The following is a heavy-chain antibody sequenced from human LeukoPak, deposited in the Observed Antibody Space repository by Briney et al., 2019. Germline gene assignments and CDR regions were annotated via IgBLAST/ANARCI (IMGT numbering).Heavy chain of an antibody. CDR2: ISSDGKYI. Sequence: KTGGSLRLSCAASGFTFSTYSMNWVRQAPGKGLEWVSAISSDGKYIYYPDSVKGRFTVSRDNAKNSLYLQMNSLRAEDTAVYYCARDRDSTVAYYYGMDVWGQGTTVTVSS. J-gene: IGHJ6*02. V-gene: IGHV3-21*01. CDR1: GFTFSTYS. D-gene: IGHD4-23*01. CDR3: ARDRDSTVAYYYGMDV.